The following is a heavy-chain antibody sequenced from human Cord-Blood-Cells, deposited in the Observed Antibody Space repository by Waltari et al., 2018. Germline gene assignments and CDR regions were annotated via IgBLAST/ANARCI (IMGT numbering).Heavy chain of an antibody. CDR2: IKQDGSEK. CDR1: GFTFSNHW. Sequence: EVQLVESGGGLVQPGGSLRLSCAASGFTFSNHWMSWVRQAPGKGLEWVANIKQDGSEKYYVDSVKGRFTISRDNAKNSLYLQMNSLRAEDTAVYYCARPSGSIGEFDYWGQGTLVTVSS. V-gene: IGHV3-7*01. D-gene: IGHD1-26*01. J-gene: IGHJ4*02. CDR3: ARPSGSIGEFDY.